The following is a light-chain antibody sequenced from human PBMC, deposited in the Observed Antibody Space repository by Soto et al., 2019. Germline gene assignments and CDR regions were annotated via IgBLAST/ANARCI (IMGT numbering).Light chain of an antibody. Sequence: EIVMTQSPATLSVSPGERATLSCRASQSVSSNLAWYQQKPGQAPRLLIYGASTRATGIPARFSGSGSGTEFTLTSISLQSEDFAGYYCQQYNSWRPGYTFGQGTKLEIK. CDR2: GAS. V-gene: IGKV3-15*01. J-gene: IGKJ2*01. CDR3: QQYNSWRPGYT. CDR1: QSVSSN.